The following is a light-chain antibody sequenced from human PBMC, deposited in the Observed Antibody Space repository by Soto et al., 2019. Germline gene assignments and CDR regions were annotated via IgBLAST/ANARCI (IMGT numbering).Light chain of an antibody. CDR1: QSVSSY. CDR2: DAS. J-gene: IGKJ1*01. CDR3: QQYNNWPWT. Sequence: EIVLTQFPGTLSLSPGERATLSCRASQSVSSYLAWYQQKPGQAPRLLISDASTRATGIPARFSGSGSGTEFTLTISSLQSEDFAVYYCQQYNNWPWTFGQGTKVDIK. V-gene: IGKV3-15*01.